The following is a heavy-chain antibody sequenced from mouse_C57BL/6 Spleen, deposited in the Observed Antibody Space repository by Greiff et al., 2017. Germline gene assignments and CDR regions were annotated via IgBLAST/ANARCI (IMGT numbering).Heavy chain of an antibody. CDR3: ARCDYDAYFDY. D-gene: IGHD2-4*01. Sequence: EVQLQQSGPELVKPGASVKISCKASGYTFTDYYMNWVKQSHGKSLEWIGDINPNNGGTSYNQKFKGKATLTVDKSSSTAYMELRSLTSEDSAVYYCARCDYDAYFDYWGQGTTLTVSS. J-gene: IGHJ2*01. CDR2: INPNNGGT. CDR1: GYTFTDYY. V-gene: IGHV1-26*01.